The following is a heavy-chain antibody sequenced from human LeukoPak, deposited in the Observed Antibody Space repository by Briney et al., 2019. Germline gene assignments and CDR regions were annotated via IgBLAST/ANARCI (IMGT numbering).Heavy chain of an antibody. D-gene: IGHD6-19*01. CDR2: IKKDGSEK. CDR3: ASQQWLLSDFDY. J-gene: IGHJ4*02. CDR1: GFTFSSYW. V-gene: IGHV3-7*01. Sequence: GGSLRLSCAASGFTFSSYWMSWVRQAPGKGLEWVANIKKDGSEKYYVDSVKGRFTISRDNAKNSLYLQMNSLRAEDTAVYYCASQQWLLSDFDYWGQGTLVTVSS.